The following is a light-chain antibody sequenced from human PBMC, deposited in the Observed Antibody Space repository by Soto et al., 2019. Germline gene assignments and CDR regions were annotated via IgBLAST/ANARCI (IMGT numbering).Light chain of an antibody. CDR3: AAWDDSLNGEVV. CDR1: SSNIVSNS. Sequence: QSVLTQPPSASGTPGQRVTISCYGSSSNIVSNSVNWYQQVPGTAPKLLIYSTNQRPSGVPDRFSGSKSDTSASLAISGLQSEDEADYYCAAWDDSLNGEVVFGGGTKLTVL. CDR2: STN. V-gene: IGLV1-44*01. J-gene: IGLJ2*01.